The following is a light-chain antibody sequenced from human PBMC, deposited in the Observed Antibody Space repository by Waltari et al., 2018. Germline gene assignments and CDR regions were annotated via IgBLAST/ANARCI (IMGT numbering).Light chain of an antibody. CDR1: KLGDKY. CDR2: QDT. V-gene: IGLV3-1*01. CDR3: QAWDSSTAV. J-gene: IGLJ2*01. Sequence: SYELTQPPSVSVSPGQTATITCSGDKLGDKYACWYQQKPGPSPLLVIYQDTKRPSGIPERFSGSNSGNTATLTISGTQAVDEADYYCQAWDSSTAVFGGGTELTVL.